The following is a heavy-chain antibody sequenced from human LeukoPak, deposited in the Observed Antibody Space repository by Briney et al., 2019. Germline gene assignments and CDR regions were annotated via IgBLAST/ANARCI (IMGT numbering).Heavy chain of an antibody. CDR2: IYTSGST. CDR1: GGSISSGSYY. CDR3: AKDSGSYFSY. D-gene: IGHD1-26*01. Sequence: PSQTLSLTCTVSGGSISSGSYYWSWIRQPAGKGLEWIGRIYTSGSTNYNPSLKSRVTISVDTSKNQFSLKLSSVTAADTAVYYCAKDSGSYFSYWGQGTLVTVSS. V-gene: IGHV4-61*02. J-gene: IGHJ4*02.